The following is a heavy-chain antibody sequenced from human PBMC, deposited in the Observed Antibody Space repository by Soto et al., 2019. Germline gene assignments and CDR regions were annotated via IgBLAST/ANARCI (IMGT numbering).Heavy chain of an antibody. J-gene: IGHJ3*02. D-gene: IGHD1-26*01. CDR2: VYPSDSIT. CDR1: GYRFTSYW. V-gene: IGHV5-51*01. CDR3: ARHVIVPVPSIPDNEAFDM. Sequence: PXDSLKVPWQTSGYRFTSYWSALVLQMPGKGLEWLGSVYPSDSITRYSPSFHGHVTIAADRSVGTAYLEWSSLKASDTAIYYCARHVIVPVPSIPDNEAFDMCGRRIMVTVSS.